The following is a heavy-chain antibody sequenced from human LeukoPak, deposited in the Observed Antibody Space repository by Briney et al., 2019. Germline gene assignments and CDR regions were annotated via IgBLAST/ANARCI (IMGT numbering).Heavy chain of an antibody. J-gene: IGHJ3*02. CDR1: GFTFSSYE. CDR3: ARVIIVGATGI. Sequence: GGSLRLSCAASGFTFSSYEMNWVRQAPGKGLEWVSYISSGGSTVYYADSVKGRFTISRDNAKNSLYLQMNSLRAEDTAVYYCARVIIVGATGIWGHGTMVTVSS. CDR2: ISSGGSTV. V-gene: IGHV3-48*03. D-gene: IGHD1-26*01.